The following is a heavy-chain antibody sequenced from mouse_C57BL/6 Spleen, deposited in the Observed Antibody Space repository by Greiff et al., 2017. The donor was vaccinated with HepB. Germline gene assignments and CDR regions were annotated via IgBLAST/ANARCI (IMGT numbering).Heavy chain of an antibody. V-gene: IGHV1-15*01. J-gene: IGHJ3*01. CDR1: GYTFTDYE. Sequence: QVQLKESGAELVRPGASVTLSCKASGYTFTDYEMHWVKQTPVHGLEWIGAIDPETGGTAYNQKFKGKAILTADKSSSTAYMELRSLTSEDSAVYYCTSPLITTVVPDWGQGTLVTVSA. D-gene: IGHD1-1*01. CDR3: TSPLITTVVPD. CDR2: IDPETGGT.